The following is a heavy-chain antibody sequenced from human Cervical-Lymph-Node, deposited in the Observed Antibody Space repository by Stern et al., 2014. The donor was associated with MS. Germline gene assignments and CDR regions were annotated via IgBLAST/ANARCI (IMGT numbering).Heavy chain of an antibody. Sequence: VQLLESVGGVVQPGRSLRLPCAASSFSDYGMHWVRQAPGQGLEWVALIWYDGSTEYYADSVKGRFAISRDSSKSTLYLQMNSLRGEDTAVYFCASHRGGGFYLDYWGQGTLVTVSS. CDR1: SFSDYG. D-gene: IGHD3-16*01. J-gene: IGHJ4*02. CDR3: ASHRGGGFYLDY. CDR2: IWYDGSTE. V-gene: IGHV3-33*01.